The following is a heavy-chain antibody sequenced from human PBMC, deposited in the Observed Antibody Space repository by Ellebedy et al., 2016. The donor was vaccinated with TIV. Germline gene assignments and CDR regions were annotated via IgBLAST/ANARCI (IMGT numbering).Heavy chain of an antibody. Sequence: ASVKVSXXTSGGTFSSYAISWVRQAPGQGLEWMGGIVPIFGTANYAQKFQGRVRITADESTSTAYMELRSLRSEDTAVYYCARGGFGELGAMNAMDVWGQGTTVSVSS. D-gene: IGHD3-10*01. V-gene: IGHV1-69*13. CDR3: ARGGFGELGAMNAMDV. J-gene: IGHJ6*02. CDR2: IVPIFGTA. CDR1: GGTFSSYA.